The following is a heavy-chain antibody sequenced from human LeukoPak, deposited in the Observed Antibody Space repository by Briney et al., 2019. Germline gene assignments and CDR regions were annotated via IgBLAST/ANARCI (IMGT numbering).Heavy chain of an antibody. CDR1: GSTVSNNY. V-gene: IGHV3-53*01. Sequence: PGVSLRLSCAASGSTVSNNYMSWVRQAPGKGLEWVSVIHSGGTTNYADSVQGRFTISRDNSKTTVYLHMNSLRAEDTAVYYCARDSDSGYGPFASWGQGTLVTVSS. J-gene: IGHJ4*02. CDR2: IHSGGTT. D-gene: IGHD5-12*01. CDR3: ARDSDSGYGPFAS.